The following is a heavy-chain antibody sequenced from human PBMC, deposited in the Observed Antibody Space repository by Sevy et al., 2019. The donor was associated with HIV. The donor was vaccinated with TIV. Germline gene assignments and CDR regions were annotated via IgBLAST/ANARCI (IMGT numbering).Heavy chain of an antibody. Sequence: GGSLRLSCAASGFTFSSYSMNWVRRAPGKGLEWVSCRSSSSSYIDYADSVKGRFTISRDNAKNSLYLQMNSLRAEDTAVYYCARGKNSYYYGSGSYDTYYYYGMDVWGQGTTVTVSS. CDR3: ARGKNSYYYGSGSYDTYYYYGMDV. J-gene: IGHJ6*02. D-gene: IGHD3-10*01. V-gene: IGHV3-21*01. CDR2: RSSSSSYI. CDR1: GFTFSSYS.